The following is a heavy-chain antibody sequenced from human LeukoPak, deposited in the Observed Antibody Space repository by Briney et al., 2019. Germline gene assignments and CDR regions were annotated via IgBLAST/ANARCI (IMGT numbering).Heavy chain of an antibody. CDR2: IIPIFGTA. D-gene: IGHD6-6*01. J-gene: IGHJ4*02. Sequence: SVKVSCKASGGTFSSYAISWVRQVPGQGLEWMGGIIPIFGTANYAQKFQGRVTITADESTSTAYMELSSLRSEDTAVYYCARDDPLYRIAAPPADWGQGTLVTVSS. CDR1: GGTFSSYA. CDR3: ARDDPLYRIAAPPAD. V-gene: IGHV1-69*13.